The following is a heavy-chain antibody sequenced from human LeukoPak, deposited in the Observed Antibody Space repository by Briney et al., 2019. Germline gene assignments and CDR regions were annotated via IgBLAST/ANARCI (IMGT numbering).Heavy chain of an antibody. V-gene: IGHV3-23*01. J-gene: IGHJ4*02. CDR3: AKDRVNMVRGGDYFDY. Sequence: PGGSLRLSCAASGFTFSRYAMSWVRQAPGKGLEWVSAISGSGSDTTYADSVKGRFTISRDNSHNTLFLRVDSLRAEDTAVYYCAKDRVNMVRGGDYFDYWGQGTLVTVSS. CDR2: ISGSGSDT. D-gene: IGHD3-10*01. CDR1: GFTFSRYA.